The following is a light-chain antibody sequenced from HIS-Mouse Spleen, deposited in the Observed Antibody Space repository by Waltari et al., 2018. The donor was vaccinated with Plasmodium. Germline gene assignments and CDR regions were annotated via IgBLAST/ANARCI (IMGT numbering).Light chain of an antibody. J-gene: IGKJ4*01. Sequence: IQLTQSPSFLSASVGDSVTLTCRASQGISSYLAWYQQKPGKAPKLLIYAASTLQSGVPSRFSGSGSGTEFTLTISSLQPEDFATYYCQQLNSYPLTFGGGTKVEIK. CDR1: QGISSY. CDR3: QQLNSYPLT. V-gene: IGKV1-9*01. CDR2: AAS.